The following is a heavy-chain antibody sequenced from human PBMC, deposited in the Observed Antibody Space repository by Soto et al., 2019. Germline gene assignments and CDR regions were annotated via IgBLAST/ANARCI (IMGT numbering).Heavy chain of an antibody. V-gene: IGHV3-23*01. CDR2: ISGSGDST. Sequence: PGGSLRLSCAASGFTFSSYAMSWVRQAPGKGLEWVSAISGSGDSTYYADSVKGRFTISRDNSKNTLYLQMNSLRAEDTAVYYCAKDLPYYYGSGSADAFDIWGQGTMVTVS. CDR3: AKDLPYYYGSGSADAFDI. J-gene: IGHJ3*02. CDR1: GFTFSSYA. D-gene: IGHD3-10*01.